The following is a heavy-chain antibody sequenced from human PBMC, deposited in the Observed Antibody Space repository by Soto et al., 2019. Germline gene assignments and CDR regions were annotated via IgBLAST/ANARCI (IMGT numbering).Heavy chain of an antibody. V-gene: IGHV3-48*04. D-gene: IGHD3-9*01. CDR1: GFTFSSYS. J-gene: IGHJ3*02. Sequence: GGSLRLSCAASGFTFSSYSMNWVRQAPGKGLEWDSYISSSSSTIYYADSVKGRFTISRDNAKNSLYLQMNSLIAEYSAVYYCARARYFDWRPSPPYDAFDIWGQGTMVTVSS. CDR3: ARARYFDWRPSPPYDAFDI. CDR2: ISSSSSTI.